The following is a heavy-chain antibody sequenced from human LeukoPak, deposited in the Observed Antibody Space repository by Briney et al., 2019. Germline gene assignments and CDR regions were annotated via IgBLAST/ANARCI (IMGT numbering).Heavy chain of an antibody. V-gene: IGHV4-39*07. D-gene: IGHD6-19*01. CDR3: ARGRPPSGWWGLPGPDYYFDY. CDR1: GGSISSSSYY. J-gene: IGHJ4*02. Sequence: SETLSLTCTVSGGSISSSSYYWGWIRQPPGKGLEWIGSIYYSGSTYYNPSLKSRVTISVDTSKNQFSLKLSSVTAADTAVYYCARGRPPSGWWGLPGPDYYFDYWGQGTLVTVSS. CDR2: IYYSGST.